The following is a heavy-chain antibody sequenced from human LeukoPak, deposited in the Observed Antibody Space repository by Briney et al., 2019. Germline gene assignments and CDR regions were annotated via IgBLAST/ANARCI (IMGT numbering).Heavy chain of an antibody. D-gene: IGHD3-16*01. CDR3: ARLGRYADY. CDR1: GFTFTNYA. CDR2: ISGSGGSS. J-gene: IGHJ4*02. V-gene: IGHV3-23*01. Sequence: PGGSLRLSCAASGFTFTNYAMTWVRQVPGKGLEWVSHISGSGGSSYHVDSVKGRFTISRDNSKNTLYLQMNSLRAEDTAVYYCARLGRYADYWGQGTLVTVSS.